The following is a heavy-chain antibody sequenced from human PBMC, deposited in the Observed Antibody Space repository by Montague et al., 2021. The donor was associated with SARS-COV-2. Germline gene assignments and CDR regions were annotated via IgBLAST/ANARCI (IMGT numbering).Heavy chain of an antibody. CDR2: IYYSGST. J-gene: IGHJ6*02. CDR1: GGSISSSSYY. D-gene: IGHD3-9*01. CDR3: ARQDDILTGYYYYGMDV. Sequence: SETLSLTCTVSGGSISSSSYYWGWILQPPGKGLEWIGSIYYSGSTYYNPSLKSRVTISVDTSKNQFSLKLSSVTAADTAVYYCARQDDILTGYYYYGMDVWGQGTTVTVSS. V-gene: IGHV4-39*01.